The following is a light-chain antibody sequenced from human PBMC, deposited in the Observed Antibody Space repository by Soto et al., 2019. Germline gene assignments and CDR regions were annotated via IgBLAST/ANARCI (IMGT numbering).Light chain of an antibody. CDR1: SSDVGGYDY. J-gene: IGLJ3*02. Sequence: QSALTQPAAVSGYPGQSITISCTGTSSDVGGYDYVAWYQQHPGRAPKVVIYEVTNRPSGVSNRFSGSKSGSTASLTIFVLQAEDEADYYCSSLTATVTVLFGGGTKLTVL. CDR3: SSLTATVTVL. V-gene: IGLV2-14*01. CDR2: EVT.